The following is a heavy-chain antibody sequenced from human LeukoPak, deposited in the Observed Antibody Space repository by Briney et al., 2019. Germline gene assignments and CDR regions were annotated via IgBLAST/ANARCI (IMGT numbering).Heavy chain of an antibody. V-gene: IGHV4-59*01. Sequence: SETLSLTCTVSGGSISSYYWSWIRQPPGKGLERIGYIYYSGSTNYNPSLKSRVTILLDMSKNQFSLKLSSVTAADTAVYYCARAPRNNWFDPWGQGTLVTVSS. CDR2: IYYSGST. J-gene: IGHJ5*02. CDR1: GGSISSYY. CDR3: ARAPRNNWFDP.